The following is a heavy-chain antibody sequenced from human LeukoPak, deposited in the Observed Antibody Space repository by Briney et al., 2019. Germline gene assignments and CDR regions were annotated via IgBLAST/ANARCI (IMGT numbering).Heavy chain of an antibody. V-gene: IGHV3-33*01. CDR1: GFTVSSYG. Sequence: GGSLRLSCAAAGFTVSSYGMHWVRQAPGRGREWVSVIWYDGSNKYYADSVKGRFTISRDNSKNTLYLQMNSLRAEDTAVYYCARTHASYGYGLDYWGQGTLVTASS. CDR3: ARTHASYGYGLDY. CDR2: IWYDGSNK. D-gene: IGHD5-18*01. J-gene: IGHJ4*02.